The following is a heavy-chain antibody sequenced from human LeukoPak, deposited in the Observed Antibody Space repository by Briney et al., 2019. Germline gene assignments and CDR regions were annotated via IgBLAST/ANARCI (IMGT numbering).Heavy chain of an antibody. J-gene: IGHJ6*02. CDR2: ISGSGGST. V-gene: IGHV3-23*01. Sequence: GGSLRLSCAASGFTFSSYAMSWVRQAPGKGLEWVSAISGSGGSTYYADSVKGRFTISRDNSKNTLYLQMNILRAEDTAVYYCAKIITMVRGVIYYGMDVWGQGTTVTVSS. D-gene: IGHD3-10*01. CDR1: GFTFSSYA. CDR3: AKIITMVRGVIYYGMDV.